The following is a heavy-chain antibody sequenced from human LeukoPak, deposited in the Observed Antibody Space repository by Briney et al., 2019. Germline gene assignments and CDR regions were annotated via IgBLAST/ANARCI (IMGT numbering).Heavy chain of an antibody. J-gene: IGHJ4*02. CDR2: ISYDGSNK. V-gene: IGHV3-30*04. CDR1: GFTFSSYA. Sequence: GGSLRLSCAASGFTFSSYAMHWVRQAPGKGLEWVAVISYDGSNKYYADSVKGRFTISRDNSKNTLYLQMNSLRAEDTAVYYCARELYGRGWDRYQTREGAFDIWGQGTLVTVSS. CDR3: ARELYGRGWDRYQTREGAFDI. D-gene: IGHD6-19*01.